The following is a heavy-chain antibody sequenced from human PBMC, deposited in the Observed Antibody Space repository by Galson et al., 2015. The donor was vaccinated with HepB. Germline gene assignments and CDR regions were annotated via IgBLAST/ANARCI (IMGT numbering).Heavy chain of an antibody. V-gene: IGHV3-72*01. D-gene: IGHD4/OR15-4a*01. J-gene: IGHJ6*02. Sequence: SLRLSCAASGFTFSDHYMDWVRQAPGKGLEWVGRSRNKANSYTTEYVASVRGRFTISRDESMNSLYLQMNSLKTEDTAVYYCASGARGVHVGSANYYGMDGWGQGTTVPGPS. CDR1: GFTFSDHY. CDR2: SRNKANSYTT. CDR3: ASGARGVHVGSANYYGMDG.